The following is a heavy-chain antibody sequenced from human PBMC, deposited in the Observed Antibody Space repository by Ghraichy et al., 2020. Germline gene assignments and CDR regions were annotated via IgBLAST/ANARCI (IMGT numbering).Heavy chain of an antibody. CDR3: ARGLPYSSSWYRQSWFDP. CDR1: GGSFSGYY. D-gene: IGHD6-13*01. CDR2: INHSGST. J-gene: IGHJ5*02. Sequence: SETLSLTCAVYGGSFSGYYWSWIRQPPGKGLEWIGEINHSGSTNYNPSLKSRVTISVDTSKNQFSLKLSSVTAADTAVYYCARGLPYSSSWYRQSWFDPWGQGTLVTVSS. V-gene: IGHV4-34*01.